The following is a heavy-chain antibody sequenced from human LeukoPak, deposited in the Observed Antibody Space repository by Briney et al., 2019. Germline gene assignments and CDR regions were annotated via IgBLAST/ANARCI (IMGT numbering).Heavy chain of an antibody. D-gene: IGHD3-3*01. CDR1: EFTFSSYN. V-gene: IGHV3-21*01. CDR3: AREIFWSGYYSNLHFDY. CDR2: ISSSGSYI. J-gene: IGHJ4*02. Sequence: GGSLRLSCAASEFTFSSYNMNWVRQAPGKGLEGVSSISSSGSYIYYADSVKGRFTISRDNAKNSLYLQLNSLRAEDTAVYYCAREIFWSGYYSNLHFDYWGQGTLVTVSS.